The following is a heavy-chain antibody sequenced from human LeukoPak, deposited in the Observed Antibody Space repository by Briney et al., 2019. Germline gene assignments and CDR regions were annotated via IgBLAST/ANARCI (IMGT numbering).Heavy chain of an antibody. Sequence: SETLSLTCAVSGYSISSGYYWGWIRQPPGKGLEWIGTIYYSGSTYYNPSLKSRVTISVDTSKNQFSLNLSSVTAADTAVYYCARLLVGGSYWYFDLWGRGTLVTVSS. CDR3: ARLLVGGSYWYFDL. CDR2: IYYSGST. V-gene: IGHV4-38-2*01. J-gene: IGHJ2*01. D-gene: IGHD6-19*01. CDR1: GYSISSGYY.